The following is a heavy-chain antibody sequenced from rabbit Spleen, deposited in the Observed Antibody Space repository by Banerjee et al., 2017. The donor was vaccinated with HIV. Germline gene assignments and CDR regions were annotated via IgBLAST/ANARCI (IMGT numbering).Heavy chain of an antibody. D-gene: IGHD4-2*01. V-gene: IGHV1S45*01. J-gene: IGHJ4*01. Sequence: QEQLVESGGGLVKPGASLTLTCKASGLDLSSSYWLCWVRQAPGKGLEWIACIDVSRSGATYYASWAKGRFTISKTSSTTVTLQMTSLTAADTATYFCARDSAGREDFNLWGPGTLVTVS. CDR1: GLDLSSSYW. CDR2: IDVSRSGAT. CDR3: ARDSAGREDFNL.